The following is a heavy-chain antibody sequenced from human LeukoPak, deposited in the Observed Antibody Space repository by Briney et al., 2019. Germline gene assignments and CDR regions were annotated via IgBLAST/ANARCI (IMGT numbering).Heavy chain of an antibody. CDR2: INHSGST. D-gene: IGHD5-18*01. CDR3: ARQRTAMVKYYYNNYLDV. Sequence: SETLSLTCAVYGGSFSGYYWSWIRQPPGKGLEWIGEINHSGSTNYNPSLKSRVTISVDTSKNQFSLKLSSVTAADTAVYYCARQRTAMVKYYYNNYLDVGGKGPRVT. CDR1: GGSFSGYY. V-gene: IGHV4-34*01. J-gene: IGHJ6*03.